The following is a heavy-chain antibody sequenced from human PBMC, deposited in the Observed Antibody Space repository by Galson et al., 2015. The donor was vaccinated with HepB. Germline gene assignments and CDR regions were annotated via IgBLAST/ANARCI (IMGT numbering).Heavy chain of an antibody. D-gene: IGHD6-13*01. V-gene: IGHV1-69-2*01. CDR1: GYTFTDYY. CDR3: ATAHSSSSDAFDI. CDR2: VDPEDGET. Sequence: VKVSCKVSGYTFTDYYMHWVQQAPGKGLEWMGLVDPEDGETIYAEKFQGRVTITADTSTDTAYMELSSLRSEDTAVYYCATAHSSSSDAFDIWGQGTMVTVSS. J-gene: IGHJ3*02.